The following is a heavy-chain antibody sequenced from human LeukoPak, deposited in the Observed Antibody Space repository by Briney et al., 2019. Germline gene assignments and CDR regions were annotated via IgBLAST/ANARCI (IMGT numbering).Heavy chain of an antibody. CDR1: GGSISSYY. CDR3: ARHRAGIAVAG. J-gene: IGHJ4*02. D-gene: IGHD6-19*01. CDR2: IYYSGST. V-gene: IGHV4-59*01. Sequence: SETLSLTCTVPGGSISSYYWSWIRQPPGKGLEWIGYIYYSGSTNYNPSLKSRVTISVDTSKNQFSLKLSSVTAADTAVYYCARHRAGIAVAGWGKGTLVTVSS.